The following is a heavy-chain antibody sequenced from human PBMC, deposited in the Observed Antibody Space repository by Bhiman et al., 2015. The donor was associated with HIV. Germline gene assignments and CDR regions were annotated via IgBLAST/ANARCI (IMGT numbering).Heavy chain of an antibody. J-gene: IGHJ6*02. Sequence: EVQLVESGGGVLRPGGSLRLSCEGFGFIFDDYGLSWVRQAPGKGLEWVSGINWNGGSTGYADSVKGRCTISRDNGKNSLYLQMNSLRAEDTAVYYCTRDWYSSSWYFVDYYYGMDVWGQGTTVTVAS. CDR1: GFIFDDYG. CDR2: INWNGGST. D-gene: IGHD6-13*01. CDR3: TRDWYSSSWYFVDYYYGMDV. V-gene: IGHV3-20*04.